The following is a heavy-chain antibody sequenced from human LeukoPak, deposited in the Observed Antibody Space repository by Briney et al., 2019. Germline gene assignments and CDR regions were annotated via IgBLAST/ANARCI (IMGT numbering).Heavy chain of an antibody. J-gene: IGHJ4*02. V-gene: IGHV3-7*01. Sequence: GGSLRLSCAASGFTFDDYGMSWVRQAPGKGLEWVANIKKDGSEKYYVDSVKGRFTISRDNAKNSLYLQMNSLRGEDTAVYYCARDTLGEGDDSDYAVYYFDYWGQGTLVTVSS. CDR3: ARDTLGEGDDSDYAVYYFDY. CDR2: IKKDGSEK. D-gene: IGHD5-12*01. CDR1: GFTFDDYG.